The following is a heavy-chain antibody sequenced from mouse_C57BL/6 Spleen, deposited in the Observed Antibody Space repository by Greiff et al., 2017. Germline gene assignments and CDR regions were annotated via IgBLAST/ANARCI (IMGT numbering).Heavy chain of an antibody. Sequence: QVQLQQPGAELVMPGASVKLSCKASGYTFTSYWMHWVKQRPGQGLEWIGEIDPSDSYTNYNQKFKGKSTLTVDKSSSTAYMQRSSLTSEDSAVYYCARSRGNYPAWFAYWGQGTLVTVSA. CDR2: IDPSDSYT. CDR3: ARSRGNYPAWFAY. J-gene: IGHJ3*01. V-gene: IGHV1-69*01. CDR1: GYTFTSYW. D-gene: IGHD2-1*01.